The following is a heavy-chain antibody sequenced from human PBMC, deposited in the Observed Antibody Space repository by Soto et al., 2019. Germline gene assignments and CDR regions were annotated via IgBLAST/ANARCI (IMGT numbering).Heavy chain of an antibody. CDR3: ARVGQGGLRLTASWGYYYYGMDV. J-gene: IGHJ6*02. CDR2: IIPIFGTA. D-gene: IGHD5-12*01. V-gene: IGHV1-69*13. CDR1: GGTFSSYA. Sequence: ASVKVSCKASGGTFSSYAISWVRQAPGQGLEWMGGIIPIFGTANYAQKFQGRVTITADESTSTAYMELSSLRSEDTAVYYCARVGQGGLRLTASWGYYYYGMDVWGQGTTVTVSS.